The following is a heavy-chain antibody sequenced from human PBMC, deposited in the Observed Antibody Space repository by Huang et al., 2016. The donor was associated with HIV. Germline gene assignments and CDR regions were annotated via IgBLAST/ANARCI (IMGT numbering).Heavy chain of an antibody. CDR1: GFTFSSYG. Sequence: QVHLVESGGGVVQSGGSLRLSCAASGFTFSSYGMHWVRQSPGKGLEWVAFIRYDGNNKYYVDSVEGRFTITRDNSKNTLYLQMNSLRAEDTAVYYCAKSGCGGDCYSFWGQGTLVTVSS. D-gene: IGHD2-21*02. CDR2: IRYDGNNK. V-gene: IGHV3-30*02. J-gene: IGHJ4*02. CDR3: AKSGCGGDCYSF.